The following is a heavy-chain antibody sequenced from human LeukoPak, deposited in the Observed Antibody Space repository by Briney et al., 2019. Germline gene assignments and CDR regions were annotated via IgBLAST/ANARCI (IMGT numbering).Heavy chain of an antibody. Sequence: GGSLRLSCAASGLTFSSYWMHWVRQAPGKGLVWVSRINSDGSSTSYADSVKGRFTISRDNAKNTLYLQMNSLRAEDTAVYYCARGVGYCSSTSCYWWFDPWGQGTLVTVSS. J-gene: IGHJ5*02. D-gene: IGHD2-2*01. V-gene: IGHV3-74*01. CDR1: GLTFSSYW. CDR2: INSDGSST. CDR3: ARGVGYCSSTSCYWWFDP.